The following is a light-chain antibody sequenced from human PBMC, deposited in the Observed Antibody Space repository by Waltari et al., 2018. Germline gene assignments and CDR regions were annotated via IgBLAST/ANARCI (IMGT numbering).Light chain of an antibody. CDR1: QGINNY. CDR2: AAS. J-gene: IGKJ2*01. Sequence: DIPMTQSPSSLSASVGDRVNITCRASQGINNYLAWYQQRAGKAPKVLIYAASILQSGVPSRFSGSGSGTDFTLTISSLQPEDVATYYCQKCFSAPYTFGQGTKLEI. V-gene: IGKV1-27*01. CDR3: QKCFSAPYT.